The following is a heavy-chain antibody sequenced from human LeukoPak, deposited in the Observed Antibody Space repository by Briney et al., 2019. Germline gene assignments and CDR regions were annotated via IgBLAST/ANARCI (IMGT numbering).Heavy chain of an antibody. D-gene: IGHD3-10*02. CDR3: AELGITMIGGV. J-gene: IGHJ6*04. V-gene: IGHV3-48*03. Sequence: GGSLRLSCAASGFTYSSYDIHWVRQAPGKGLEWVSYISSSGSTIYYADSVKGRFTISRDNAKNSLYLQMNSLRAEDTAVYYCAELGITMIGGVWGKGTTVTISS. CDR1: GFTYSSYD. CDR2: ISSSGSTI.